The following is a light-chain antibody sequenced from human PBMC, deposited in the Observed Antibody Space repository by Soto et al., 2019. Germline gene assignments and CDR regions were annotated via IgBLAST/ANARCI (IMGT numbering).Light chain of an antibody. CDR2: GNS. CDR3: QSYDSSPSGSRV. Sequence: QSVLTQPPSVSGAPGQRVTISCTGSSSNIGAGYDVHWYQQLPVTAPKLLIYGNSNRPSGVHDRFSRSKSGTSASLAITGLQAEDEAYYCFQSYDSSPSGSRVFGGWTNVPVL. V-gene: IGLV1-40*01. J-gene: IGLJ3*02. CDR1: SSNIGAGYD.